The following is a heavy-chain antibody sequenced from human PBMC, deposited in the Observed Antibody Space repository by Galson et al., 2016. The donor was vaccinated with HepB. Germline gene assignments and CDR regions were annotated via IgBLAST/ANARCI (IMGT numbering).Heavy chain of an antibody. CDR1: GDSISSGGYY. J-gene: IGHJ4*02. V-gene: IGHV4-31*03. Sequence: TLSLTCTVSGDSISSGGYYWSWIRQHPGEGLEWIGYIYYSGSTYYNPSLQSRVNISLDTSKNQFSLKLRSVTAADTAVYYCARDGGYTSGWTEPYFASWGQGTLVTVSS. D-gene: IGHD6-19*01. CDR2: IYYSGST. CDR3: ARDGGYTSGWTEPYFAS.